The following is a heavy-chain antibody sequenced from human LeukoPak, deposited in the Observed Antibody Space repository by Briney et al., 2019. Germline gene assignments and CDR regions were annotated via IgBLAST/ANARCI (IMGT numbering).Heavy chain of an antibody. J-gene: IGHJ6*02. CDR3: ARERLVPAAHYYYYGMDV. CDR2: IYTSGST. D-gene: IGHD2-2*01. Sequence: SETLSLTCTVSGGSISSYYWSWIRQPAGKGLEWIERIYTSGSTNYNPSLKSRVTMSVDTSKNQLSLKLSSVTAADTAVYYCARERLVPAAHYYYYGMDVWGQGTTVTVSS. V-gene: IGHV4-4*07. CDR1: GGSISSYY.